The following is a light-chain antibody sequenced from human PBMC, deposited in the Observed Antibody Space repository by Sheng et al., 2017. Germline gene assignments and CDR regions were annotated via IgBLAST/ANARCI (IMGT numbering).Light chain of an antibody. V-gene: IGLV7-46*01. CDR3: LLFSDDSRQV. Sequence: QAVVTQEPSLTVSPGGTVTLTCGSSTGTVTSGHYPYWFQQKPGQAPRTLIFDTSNKHSWTPARFSGSLLGGKAALTLSGAQPEDEAEYYCLLFSDDSRQVFGGGTKLTVL. CDR1: TGTVTSGHY. J-gene: IGLJ2*01. CDR2: DTS.